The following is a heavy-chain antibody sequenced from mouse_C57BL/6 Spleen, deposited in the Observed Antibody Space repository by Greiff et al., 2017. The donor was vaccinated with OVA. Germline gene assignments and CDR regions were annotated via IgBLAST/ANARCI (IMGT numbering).Heavy chain of an antibody. D-gene: IGHD2-1*01. J-gene: IGHJ2*01. Sequence: EVHLVESGGDLVKPGGSLKLSCAASGFTFSSYGMSWVRQTPDKRLEWVATISSGGSYTYYPDSVKGRFTISRDNAKNTLYLQMSRLKSEDTAMYYCANGNFDYWGQGTTLTVSS. V-gene: IGHV5-6*01. CDR1: GFTFSSYG. CDR2: ISSGGSYT. CDR3: ANGNFDY.